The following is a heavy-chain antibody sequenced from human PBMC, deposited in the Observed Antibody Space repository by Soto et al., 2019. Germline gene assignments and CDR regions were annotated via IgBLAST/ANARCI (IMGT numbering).Heavy chain of an antibody. CDR1: GGTFSGYA. D-gene: IGHD6-13*01. V-gene: IGHV1-69*05. CDR2: IIPIFGTA. Sequence: SVKVACKASGGTFSGYAISWVRQAPGQGLEWTGGIIPIFGTANYAQKFQGRVTITTDESTSTAYKELSSLRSEHTAVYDCSSVKQQPFATWGQGTLVTVSS. J-gene: IGHJ5*02. CDR3: SSVKQQPFAT.